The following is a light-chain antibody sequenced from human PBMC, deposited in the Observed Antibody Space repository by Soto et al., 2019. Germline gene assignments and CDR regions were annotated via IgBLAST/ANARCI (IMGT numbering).Light chain of an antibody. CDR3: QHYNSYPYT. CDR1: QSVSSY. J-gene: IGKJ2*01. Sequence: EIVLPQSPTPLSLSPGERSTLSCMASQSVSSYLAWYQQKPGQAPRLLIYGASNRATGIPDRFSGSGSGTDFTLTISSLQPDDFATYYCQHYNSYPYTLGQGTKVDIK. V-gene: IGKV3-11*01. CDR2: GAS.